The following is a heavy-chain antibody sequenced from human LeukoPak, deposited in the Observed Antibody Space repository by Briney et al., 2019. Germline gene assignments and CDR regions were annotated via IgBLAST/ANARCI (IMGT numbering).Heavy chain of an antibody. CDR2: IYYSGST. CDR1: GGSISSSSYY. CDR3: AREGLYSSSWFDY. D-gene: IGHD6-13*01. V-gene: IGHV4-39*07. Sequence: SETLSLTCTVSGGSISSSSYYWGWIRQPPGKGLEWIGSIYYSGSTYNNPSLKSRVTISVDTSKNQFSLKLSSVTAADTAVYYCAREGLYSSSWFDYWGQGTLVTVSS. J-gene: IGHJ4*02.